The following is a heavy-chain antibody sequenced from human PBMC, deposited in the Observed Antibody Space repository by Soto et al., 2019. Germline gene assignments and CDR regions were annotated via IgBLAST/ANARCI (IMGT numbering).Heavy chain of an antibody. Sequence: AGGSLRLSCAASGFTFSSYEMNWVRQAPGKGLEWVSYISSSGSTIYYADSVKGRFTISRDNAKNSLYLQMNSLRAEDTAVYYCARAHSAYYYDSSGYYGYFDYWGQGTLVTVSS. J-gene: IGHJ4*02. D-gene: IGHD3-22*01. CDR3: ARAHSAYYYDSSGYYGYFDY. V-gene: IGHV3-48*03. CDR2: ISSSGSTI. CDR1: GFTFSSYE.